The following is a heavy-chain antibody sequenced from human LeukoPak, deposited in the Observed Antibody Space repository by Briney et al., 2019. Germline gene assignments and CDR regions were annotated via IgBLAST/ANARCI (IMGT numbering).Heavy chain of an antibody. J-gene: IGHJ5*02. Sequence: PGGSLRLSCAASGFTFSSHWMHWVRQTPGKGLVWVSRINNDGSRTDYADSVKGRFTISRDNAKNTLYLEMNSLRAEDTAVYYCVRDFAVKVAAYNWFDPWGQGTPVTVSS. CDR1: GFTFSSHW. V-gene: IGHV3-74*01. CDR3: VRDFAVKVAAYNWFDP. CDR2: INNDGSRT. D-gene: IGHD6-19*01.